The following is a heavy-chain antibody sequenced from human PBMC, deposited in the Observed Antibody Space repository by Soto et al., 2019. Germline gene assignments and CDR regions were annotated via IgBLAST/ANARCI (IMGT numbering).Heavy chain of an antibody. D-gene: IGHD2-21*02. CDR2: INPSGGRT. J-gene: IGHJ4*02. CDR3: ARTYCAADCPRRDFDY. V-gene: IGHV1-46*01. CDR1: GYILSSYN. Sequence: QVQLVQSGAEVKEPGASVKVSCKASGYILSSYNMHWVRQAPGQGLEWMGIINPSGGRTSYAQKCKDRVTRTRDTSTKTVYMGLSSLRSDDTAVYYCARTYCAADCPRRDFDYWGQGTLVTVSS.